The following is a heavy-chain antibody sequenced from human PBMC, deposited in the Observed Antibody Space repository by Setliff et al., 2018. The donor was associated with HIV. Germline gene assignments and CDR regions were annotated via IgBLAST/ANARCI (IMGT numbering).Heavy chain of an antibody. CDR2: IYYSGTT. CDR1: TPSFINGYY. CDR3: ARAAAGNTGPFDL. J-gene: IGHJ4*02. V-gene: IGHV4-38-2*01. Sequence: SETLSLTCEVSTPSFINGYYWSWIRQPPGKGLGWIGNIYYSGTTYYNPSVTGRVTISVDTSKNQFSLNLASVTASDTAVYYCARAAAGNTGPFDLWGQGSPVTVSS. D-gene: IGHD4-17*01.